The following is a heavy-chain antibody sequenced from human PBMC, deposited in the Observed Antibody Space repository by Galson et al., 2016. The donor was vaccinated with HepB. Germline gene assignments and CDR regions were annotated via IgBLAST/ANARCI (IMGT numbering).Heavy chain of an antibody. Sequence: SLRLSCAASGFTFSNHAMRWVRQAPGKGLEWVAGIGTSGGPTYYADSVKGRFTISRDNSKNTVHLQMNSLRVEDTAVYYCAKDRRYYGSGFDYWGQGTLVTVSS. D-gene: IGHD3-10*01. J-gene: IGHJ4*02. CDR3: AKDRRYYGSGFDY. CDR2: IGTSGGPT. V-gene: IGHV3-23*01. CDR1: GFTFSNHA.